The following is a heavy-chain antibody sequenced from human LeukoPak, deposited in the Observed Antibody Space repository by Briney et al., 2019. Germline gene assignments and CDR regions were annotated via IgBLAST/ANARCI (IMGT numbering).Heavy chain of an antibody. CDR1: GFTFTSSA. V-gene: IGHV1-58*02. D-gene: IGHD3-10*01. CDR3: AKDGGRVYGSGSYFQH. Sequence: ASVKVSCKASGFTFTSSAMQWVRQARGQRLEWIGWIVVGSGNTNYAQKFQERVTITRDMSTSTAYMELSSLRAEDTAVYYCAKDGGRVYGSGSYFQHWGQGTLVTVSS. J-gene: IGHJ1*01. CDR2: IVVGSGNT.